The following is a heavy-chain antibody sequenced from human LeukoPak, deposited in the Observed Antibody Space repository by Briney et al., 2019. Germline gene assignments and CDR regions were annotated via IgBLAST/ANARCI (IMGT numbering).Heavy chain of an antibody. J-gene: IGHJ6*03. CDR3: ARERGGYNYGRVYMDV. CDR2: IIPVFGTS. V-gene: IGHV1-69*13. D-gene: IGHD5-18*01. Sequence: ASVKVSCKASGGAFSSYAFSWVRQAPGQGLEWMGGIIPVFGTSNYAQKFQGRVTITADESTRTVYMELSSLRSEDTAVYYCARERGGYNYGRVYMDVWGKGTTVTVSS. CDR1: GGAFSSYA.